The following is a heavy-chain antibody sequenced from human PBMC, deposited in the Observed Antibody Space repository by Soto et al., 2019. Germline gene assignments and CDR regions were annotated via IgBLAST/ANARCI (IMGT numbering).Heavy chain of an antibody. CDR2: IYWDDDK. CDR1: GFSLSTIGVG. D-gene: IGHD2-21*02. J-gene: IGHJ6*02. V-gene: IGHV2-5*02. Sequence: QITLKESGPPLVKPTQTLTLTCTFSGFSLSTIGVGVGWIRQPPGKALEWLALIYWDDDKRYSPSLKSRLTVTKDTSKIQVVLTMTNMDPVDTATYYCVQSRCGGDCLQSYSSHSYYGLDVWGQGTTVTVSS. CDR3: VQSRCGGDCLQSYSSHSYYGLDV.